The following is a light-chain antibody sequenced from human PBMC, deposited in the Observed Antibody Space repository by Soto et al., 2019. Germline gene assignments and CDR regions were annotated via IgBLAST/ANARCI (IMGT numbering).Light chain of an antibody. V-gene: IGLV2-18*02. CDR3: SSYTSRNTYV. J-gene: IGLJ1*01. Sequence: QSALTQPPSVSGSPGQSVTISCTGTSSDVGSYNSVSWYQQPPGTVPKLMIYEVSNRPSGVPDRFSGSKSCNTASLTISGLQAEDEADYYCSSYTSRNTYVFGTGTKLTVL. CDR1: SSDVGSYNS. CDR2: EVS.